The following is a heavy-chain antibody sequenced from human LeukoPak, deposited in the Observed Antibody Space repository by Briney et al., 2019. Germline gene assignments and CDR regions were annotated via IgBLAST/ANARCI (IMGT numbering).Heavy chain of an antibody. J-gene: IGHJ5*02. CDR3: ARVSQGHSVRGVISDWFDP. CDR2: IIPIFGSA. D-gene: IGHD3-10*01. Sequence: GASVKVSCKASGGTFSSYAISWVRQAPGQGLEWMGGIIPIFGSANYAQKFQGRVTITADESTSTVYMELSSLRSDDTAVYYCARVSQGHSVRGVISDWFDPWGQGTLVTVSS. V-gene: IGHV1-69*13. CDR1: GGTFSSYA.